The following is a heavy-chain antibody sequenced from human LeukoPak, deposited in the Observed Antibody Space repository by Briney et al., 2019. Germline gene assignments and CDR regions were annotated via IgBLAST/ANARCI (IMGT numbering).Heavy chain of an antibody. J-gene: IGHJ4*02. CDR2: ISRTDGST. V-gene: IGHV3-23*01. CDR3: AEVDDSELLSFDY. D-gene: IGHD1-26*01. CDR1: GFTFSSYA. Sequence: GGSLRLSCAASGFTFSSYAMSWVRQAPGKGLEWVSAISRTDGSTYYADSVRGRFTISRDNSKNTLYLQMNSLRAEDTAVYYCAEVDDSELLSFDYWGQGTLVTVSS.